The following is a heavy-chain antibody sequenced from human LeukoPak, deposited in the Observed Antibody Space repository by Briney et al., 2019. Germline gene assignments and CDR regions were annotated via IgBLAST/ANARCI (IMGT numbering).Heavy chain of an antibody. CDR2: SHYTGKT. Sequence: PSETLSLTCAVSGDSNTNYYWSWLRQPPGEGLEWIGYSHYTGKTYYNPSLKSRVTMSVDTSKSQFSLRLTSVTAADTAVYYCAGRGNFDCWGQGTLVTVSS. CDR1: GDSNTNYY. CDR3: AGRGNFDC. V-gene: IGHV4-59*08. J-gene: IGHJ5*01. D-gene: IGHD4-23*01.